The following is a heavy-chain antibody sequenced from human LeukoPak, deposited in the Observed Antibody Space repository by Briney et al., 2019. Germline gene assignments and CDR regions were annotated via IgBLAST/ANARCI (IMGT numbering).Heavy chain of an antibody. D-gene: IGHD3-10*01. CDR2: ISSSGSTI. CDR1: GFTFSDYY. CDR3: AGGRLVRALVYVMDV. Sequence: GGSLRLSCAASGFTFSDYYMSWIRQAPGKGLDGVSYISSSGSTIYYADSVKGRFTISSDNAKNSPYVQMNSLSAEDRAVYYCAGGRLVRALVYVMDVWGQGTTVTVSS. V-gene: IGHV3-11*01. J-gene: IGHJ6*02.